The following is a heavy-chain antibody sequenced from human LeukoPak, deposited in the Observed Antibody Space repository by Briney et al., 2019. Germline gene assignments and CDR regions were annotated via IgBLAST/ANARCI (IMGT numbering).Heavy chain of an antibody. CDR3: AREAGYSTSWSDY. CDR1: GGSFSGYY. J-gene: IGHJ4*02. Sequence: SETLSLTCAVYGGSFSGYYWSWIRQPPGKGLEWIGEINHSGSTNYNPSLKSRVTISVDTSKNQFSLKLNSVTAADTAVYYCAREAGYSTSWSDYWGQGTLVTVSS. V-gene: IGHV4-34*01. D-gene: IGHD6-13*01. CDR2: INHSGST.